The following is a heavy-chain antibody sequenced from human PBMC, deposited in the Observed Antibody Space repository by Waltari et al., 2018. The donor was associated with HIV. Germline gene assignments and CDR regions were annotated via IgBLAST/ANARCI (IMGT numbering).Heavy chain of an antibody. CDR3: AIQYNPLNNYYYGMDA. Sequence: EMQLLESGGGLVQPGGSLRLSCVRSGFTFRNYGMTWVRQAPGKGVEWVSGLSGSGGSTPYADSVKGRFTISRDNSNNTSYLQMNSLRAEDTAVYYCAIQYNPLNNYYYGMDAWGQGTTVTVSS. V-gene: IGHV3-23*01. CDR1: GFTFRNYG. J-gene: IGHJ6*02. D-gene: IGHD1-1*01. CDR2: LSGSGGST.